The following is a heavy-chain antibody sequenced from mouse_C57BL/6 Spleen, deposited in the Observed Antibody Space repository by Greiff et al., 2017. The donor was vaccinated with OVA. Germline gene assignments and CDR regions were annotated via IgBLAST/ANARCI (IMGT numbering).Heavy chain of an antibody. V-gene: IGHV1-22*01. CDR2: INPNNGGT. CDR3: AREPAIYYGNKPGGYFDV. J-gene: IGHJ1*03. Sequence: VQLQQSGPELVKPGASVKMSCKASGYTFTDYNMHWVKQSHGKSLEWIGYINPNNGGTSYNQKFKGKATLTVNKSSSTAYMELRILTSEESAVYCCAREPAIYYGNKPGGYFDVWGTGTTVTVSS. D-gene: IGHD2-1*01. CDR1: GYTFTDYN.